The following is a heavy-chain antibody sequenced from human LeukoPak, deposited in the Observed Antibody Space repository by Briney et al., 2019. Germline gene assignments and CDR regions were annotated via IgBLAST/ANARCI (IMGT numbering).Heavy chain of an antibody. CDR2: ISAKNGNT. CDR3: ARASSDWTGYFDF. V-gene: IGHV1-18*01. CDR1: GYVFTTYG. Sequence: ASVKVSCKTSGYVFTTYGFSWVRQAPGQGLEWMGWISAKNGNTEYAQKFQGRLTLTTDTSTSTGYMELRSLRSDDTAVYYCARASSDWTGYFDFWGQEALVTVSS. J-gene: IGHJ4*02. D-gene: IGHD6-25*01.